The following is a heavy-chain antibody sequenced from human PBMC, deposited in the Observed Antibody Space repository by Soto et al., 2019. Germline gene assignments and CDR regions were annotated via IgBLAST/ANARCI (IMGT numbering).Heavy chain of an antibody. V-gene: IGHV3-73*01. J-gene: IGHJ6*03. CDR3: TRRYDSTLYYYYYMDV. CDR2: IRSKANSYAT. D-gene: IGHD3-16*01. CDR1: GFTFSGSA. Sequence: GGSLRLSCAARGFTFSGSAMHWVRQASGKGLEWVGRIRSKANSYATAYAASVKGRFTISRDDSKNTAYLQMNSLKTEDTAVYYCTRRYDSTLYYYYYMDVWGKGTTVTVSS.